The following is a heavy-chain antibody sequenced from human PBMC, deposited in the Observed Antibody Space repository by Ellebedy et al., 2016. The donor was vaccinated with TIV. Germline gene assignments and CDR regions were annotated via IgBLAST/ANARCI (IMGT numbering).Heavy chain of an antibody. J-gene: IGHJ4*02. Sequence: GESLKISXAASRFTFSIPGLTCVCQVPGKGLEWVATIDFSGTGTYYADSVKGRFIISRDNTKNSLFLQMNSLGVEDTAVYYCARDGSEWSRDYWGQGTLVTVSS. CDR1: RFTFSIPG. CDR3: ARDGSEWSRDY. V-gene: IGHV3-21*06. D-gene: IGHD3-3*01. CDR2: IDFSGTGT.